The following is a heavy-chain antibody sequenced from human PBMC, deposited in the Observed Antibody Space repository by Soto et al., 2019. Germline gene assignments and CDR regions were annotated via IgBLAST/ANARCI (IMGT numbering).Heavy chain of an antibody. CDR2: IYHSGST. CDR3: ARADPGRHTFDP. V-gene: IGHV4-4*02. Sequence: SETLSLTCAVSSGSISSSNWWSWVRQPPGKGLEWIGEIYHSGSTNYNPSLKSRVTISVDKTKNQFSLKLSSVTAADTAVYYCARADPGRHTFDPWGQGTLVTVSS. D-gene: IGHD3-10*01. J-gene: IGHJ5*02. CDR1: SGSISSSNW.